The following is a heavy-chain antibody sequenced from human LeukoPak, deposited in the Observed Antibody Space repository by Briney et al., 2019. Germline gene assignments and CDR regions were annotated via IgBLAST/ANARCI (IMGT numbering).Heavy chain of an antibody. Sequence: GESLRISCRGSGYIFTSYWIGWVRQMPGKGLEWMGIIYPGDSETRYSPSFQGQVTISADKSISTAYLQWSRLKASDTAMYYCARKSRADYWGQGTLVTVSS. CDR1: GYIFTSYW. V-gene: IGHV5-51*01. J-gene: IGHJ4*02. CDR3: ARKSRADY. CDR2: IYPGDSET.